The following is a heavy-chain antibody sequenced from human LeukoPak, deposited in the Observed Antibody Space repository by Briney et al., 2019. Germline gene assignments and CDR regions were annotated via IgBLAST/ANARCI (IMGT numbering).Heavy chain of an antibody. CDR1: GFTFSSYW. V-gene: IGHV3-7*03. D-gene: IGHD2-15*01. J-gene: IGHJ6*02. CDR2: IKQDGSEK. CDR3: AREGYCSGGSCRYYYYYGMDV. Sequence: GGSLRLSCAASGFTFSSYWMSWVRQAPGKGLEWVANIKQDGSEKYYVDSVKGRFTISRDNAKNSLYLQMNSLRAEDTAVYYCAREGYCSGGSCRYYYYYGMDVWGQGTTVTVSS.